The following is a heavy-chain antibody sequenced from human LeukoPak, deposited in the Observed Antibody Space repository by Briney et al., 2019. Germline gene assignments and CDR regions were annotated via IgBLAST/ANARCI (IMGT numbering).Heavy chain of an antibody. V-gene: IGHV4-59*08. D-gene: IGHD2-2*01. CDR3: ARHHIVVVQAAMYWFDP. J-gene: IGHJ5*02. Sequence: SETLSLTCTVSGGSISSYYWSWIRQPPGKGLEWIGYIYYSGSTNYNPSLKSRVTISVDTSKNQFSLKLSSVTAADTAVYYCARHHIVVVQAAMYWFDPWGQGTLVTVSS. CDR2: IYYSGST. CDR1: GGSISSYY.